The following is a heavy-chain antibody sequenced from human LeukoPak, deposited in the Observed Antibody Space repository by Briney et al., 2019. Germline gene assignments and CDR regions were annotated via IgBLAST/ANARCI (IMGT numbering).Heavy chain of an antibody. Sequence: GASVKVSCKASGGTFSSYAISWVRQAPGQGLEWMGGIIPIFGTANYAQKFQGRVTITAEESTSTAYMELSSLRSEDTAVYYCARDRRFGELYDPWGQGTLVTVSS. D-gene: IGHD3-10*01. V-gene: IGHV1-69*01. J-gene: IGHJ5*02. CDR1: GGTFSSYA. CDR3: ARDRRFGELYDP. CDR2: IIPIFGTA.